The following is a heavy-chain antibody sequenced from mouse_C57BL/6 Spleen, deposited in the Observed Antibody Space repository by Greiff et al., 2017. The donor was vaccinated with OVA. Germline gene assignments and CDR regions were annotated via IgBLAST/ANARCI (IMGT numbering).Heavy chain of an antibody. V-gene: IGHV1-39*01. CDR1: GYSFTDYN. J-gene: IGHJ3*01. D-gene: IGHD1-1*01. Sequence: EVQGVESGPELVKPGASVKISCKASGYSFTDYNINWVKQSNGKSLEWIGVINPNYGTTSYNQKFKGKATLTVDQSSSTAYMQLNSLTSEDSAVYYCARDRGGSSSWFAYWGQGTLVTVSA. CDR2: INPNYGTT. CDR3: ARDRGGSSSWFAY.